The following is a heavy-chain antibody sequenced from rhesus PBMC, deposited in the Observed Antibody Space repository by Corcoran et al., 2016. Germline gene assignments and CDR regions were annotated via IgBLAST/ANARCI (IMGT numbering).Heavy chain of an antibody. V-gene: IGHV3S5*01. CDR3: AKDPTDY. J-gene: IGHJ4*01. CDR2: ISYTCGST. Sequence: EVQLVETGGGLVQPGGSLRLSCAASGFTFSSYGMSWVRQAPGKGLGWGLVISYTCGSTYYAEPWKGRFPISRDNSKNTLSLQMNSLRAEDTAVYYCAKDPTDYWGQGVLVTVSS. CDR1: GFTFSSYG.